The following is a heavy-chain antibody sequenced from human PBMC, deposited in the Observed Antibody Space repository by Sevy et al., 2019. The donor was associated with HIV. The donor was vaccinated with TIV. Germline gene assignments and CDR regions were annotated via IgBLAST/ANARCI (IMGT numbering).Heavy chain of an antibody. V-gene: IGHV4-59*08. Sequence: SETLSLTCTVSGGSINSDHWNWIRQPPGKGLEWIGYVYYTGGTNYNSSLKNRVTISVDRTKNQFSLKLTPVTAADTAVYYCARRNDVDIWGQGTMVTVSS. CDR3: ARRNDVDI. J-gene: IGHJ3*02. CDR1: GGSINSDH. CDR2: VYYTGGT.